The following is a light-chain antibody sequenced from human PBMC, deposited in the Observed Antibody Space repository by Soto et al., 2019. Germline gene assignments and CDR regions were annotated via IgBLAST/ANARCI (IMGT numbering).Light chain of an antibody. V-gene: IGLV2-14*03. J-gene: IGLJ1*01. CDR3: SSYTSSSSYV. CDR1: SSDIGAFNH. Sequence: QSGLTQPASMSDSPGQSITISCIGTSSDIGAFNHVSWHQQHPGKAPKLIIYDVIHRPSGVSSRFSGSKTGNTASLIISGLQAEDEADYYCSSYTSSSSYVFGSGTKVTVL. CDR2: DVI.